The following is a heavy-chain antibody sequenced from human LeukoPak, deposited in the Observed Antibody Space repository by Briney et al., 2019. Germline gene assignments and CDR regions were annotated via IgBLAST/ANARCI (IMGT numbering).Heavy chain of an antibody. J-gene: IGHJ4*02. CDR3: ARARQRATGSYSALDS. CDR1: GYTFTGYY. V-gene: IGHV1-2*02. Sequence: ASVKVSCKASGYTFTGYYMHWVRQAPGQGLEWMGWINPNSGGTNYAQKFQGRVTMTRDTSISTAYMELSRLRSDDTAVYYSARARQRATGSYSALDSWGQGTLVTVSS. D-gene: IGHD1-26*01. CDR2: INPNSGGT.